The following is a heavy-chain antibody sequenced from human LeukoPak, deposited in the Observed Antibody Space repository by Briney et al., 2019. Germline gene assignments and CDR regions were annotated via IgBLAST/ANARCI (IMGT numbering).Heavy chain of an antibody. V-gene: IGHV3-23*01. J-gene: IGHJ4*02. CDR2: IIGSGGST. Sequence: PRGSLRLSCAASGFSFSSYAMSWVRQAPGKGLEWVSGIIGSGGSTFYADSVKGRFTISRDNSKNTLYLQMNSLRAEDTAVYYCAKVEKPHPQYYFDYWGQGTLVTVSS. CDR1: GFSFSSYA. CDR3: AKVEKPHPQYYFDY.